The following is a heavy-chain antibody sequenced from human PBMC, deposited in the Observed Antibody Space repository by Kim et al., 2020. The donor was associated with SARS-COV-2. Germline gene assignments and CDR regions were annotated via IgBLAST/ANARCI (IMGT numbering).Heavy chain of an antibody. CDR2: IKEDGSEA. CDR3: MRDPGTY. D-gene: IGHD3-10*01. J-gene: IGHJ4*02. V-gene: IGHV3-7*01. Sequence: GGSLRLSCVASGFIIRTYWMTWVRQPPGKGLEWVGNIKEDGSEAYYADSVKGRFTISRDNAKNSLYLQMNSLRAEDTAAYYGMRDPGTYWGQGTLVIVSS. CDR1: GFIIRTYW.